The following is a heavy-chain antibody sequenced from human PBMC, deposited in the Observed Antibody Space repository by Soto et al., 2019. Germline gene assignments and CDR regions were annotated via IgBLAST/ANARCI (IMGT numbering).Heavy chain of an antibody. V-gene: IGHV4-4*07. D-gene: IGHD6-19*01. Sequence: PSETLSLTCSVSGGSLNNFYWNWIRQTAGKGLEWIGRIHASGNTNYNPSFKSRATLSVDTSKNQFSLKVRSVTAADTAVYYCARSSHKESWFDPWGQGTLVTVPQ. CDR2: IHASGNT. J-gene: IGHJ5*02. CDR3: ARSSHKESWFDP. CDR1: GGSLNNFY.